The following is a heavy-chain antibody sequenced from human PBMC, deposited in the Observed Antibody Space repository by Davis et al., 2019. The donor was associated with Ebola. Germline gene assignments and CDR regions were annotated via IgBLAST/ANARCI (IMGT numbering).Heavy chain of an antibody. J-gene: IGHJ4*02. CDR1: GGSFTYYY. CDR2: FNHNGNT. D-gene: IGHD6-13*01. V-gene: IGHV4-34*01. CDR3: ADLHSGY. Sequence: SETLSLTCAFYGGSFTYYYWSWIRQPPGKGLEWVGEFNHNGNTNYNPSLKSLDTILVDTSKNQFSLKLTSVTAADTAVYYCADLHSGYWGQGTLVTVSS.